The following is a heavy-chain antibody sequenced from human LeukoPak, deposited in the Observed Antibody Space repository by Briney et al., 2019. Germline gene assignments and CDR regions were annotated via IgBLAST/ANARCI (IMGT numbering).Heavy chain of an antibody. V-gene: IGHV1-69*04. J-gene: IGHJ3*02. CDR1: GGTFSSYA. D-gene: IGHD1-26*01. CDR3: ATGRGSYLWYAFDI. CDR2: IIPILGIA. Sequence: ASVKVSCKASGGTFSSYAISWVRQVPGQGLEWMGRIIPILGIANYAQKFQGRVTITADKSTSTAYMELSSLRSENTAVYYCATGRGSYLWYAFDIWGQGTMVTVSS.